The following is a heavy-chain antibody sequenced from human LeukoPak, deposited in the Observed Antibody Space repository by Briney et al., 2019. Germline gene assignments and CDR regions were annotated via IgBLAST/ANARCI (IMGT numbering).Heavy chain of an antibody. CDR3: SRTYYYDSSGYFDY. V-gene: IGHV3-48*03. CDR1: GFTFSSYE. J-gene: IGHJ4*02. D-gene: IGHD3-22*01. Sequence: GGSLRLSCAASGFTFSSYEMNWVRQAPGKGLEWISYIRTSPNIIYYADSVEGRFTISRDNSKNTLYLQMNSLRAEDTAVYYCSRTYYYDSSGYFDYWGQGTLVTVSS. CDR2: IRTSPNII.